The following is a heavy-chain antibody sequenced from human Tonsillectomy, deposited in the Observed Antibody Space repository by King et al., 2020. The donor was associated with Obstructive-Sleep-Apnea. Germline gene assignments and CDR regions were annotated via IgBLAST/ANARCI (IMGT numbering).Heavy chain of an antibody. CDR1: GFTFDDYA. Sequence: VQLVESGGGLVQPGRSLRLSCAASGFTFDDYAMHWVRQAPGKGLEWVSGISWNSGSIGYADSVKGRFTISRDNAKNSLYLQMNSLRAEDTALYYCAKDPYDSSGYLGPHDAFDIWGQGTMVTVSS. CDR2: ISWNSGSI. V-gene: IGHV3-9*01. J-gene: IGHJ3*02. CDR3: AKDPYDSSGYLGPHDAFDI. D-gene: IGHD3-22*01.